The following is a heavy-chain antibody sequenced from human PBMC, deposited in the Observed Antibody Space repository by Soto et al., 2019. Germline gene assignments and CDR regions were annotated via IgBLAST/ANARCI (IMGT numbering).Heavy chain of an antibody. V-gene: IGHV3-64D*06. Sequence: GGSLRLSCSASGFTFSSYAMHWVRQAPGKGQEYVSAISSNGGSTYYADSVKGRFTISRDNSKNTLYLQMSSLRAEDTAVYYCVKSTGDQQQLVRLDYWGQGT. CDR3: VKSTGDQQQLVRLDY. D-gene: IGHD6-13*01. CDR2: ISSNGGST. CDR1: GFTFSSYA. J-gene: IGHJ4*02.